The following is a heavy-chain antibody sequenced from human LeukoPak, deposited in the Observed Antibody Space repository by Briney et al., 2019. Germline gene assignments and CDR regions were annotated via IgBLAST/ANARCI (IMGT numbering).Heavy chain of an antibody. CDR3: ARAQSGSSPVY. Sequence: PSETLSLTCTVSGGSASSGSYYWSWIRQPPGKGLEWIGYIYYSGSTNYNPSLKSRVTISVDTSKNQFSLKLSSVTAADTAVYYCARAQSGSSPVYWGQGTLVTVSS. CDR2: IYYSGST. CDR1: GGSASSGSYY. V-gene: IGHV4-61*01. D-gene: IGHD1-26*01. J-gene: IGHJ4*02.